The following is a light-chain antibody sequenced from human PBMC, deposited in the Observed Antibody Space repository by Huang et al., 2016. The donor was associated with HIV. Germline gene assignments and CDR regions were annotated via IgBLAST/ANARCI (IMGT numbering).Light chain of an antibody. CDR1: QSLLDKFTGKNH. CDR2: WAS. J-gene: IGKJ1*01. Sequence: DIVLTQAPDSLHMSLGERATINCKSSQSLLDKFTGKNHLAWYQQRPGQSPKVFSSWASTRESGVPDRFSGSGSGTDFTLTIDSLQSDDVAVHYCQQYLASPGFGRGT. CDR3: QQYLASPG. V-gene: IGKV4-1*01.